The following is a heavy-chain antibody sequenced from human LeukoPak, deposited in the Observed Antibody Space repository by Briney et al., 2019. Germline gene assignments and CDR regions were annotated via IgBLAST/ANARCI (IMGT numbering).Heavy chain of an antibody. V-gene: IGHV4-30-4*01. CDR2: IYYSGST. Sequence: SETLSLTCTVSGGSISSGDYYWSWIRQPPGKGLEWIGYIYYSGSTYYNPSLKSRVTISVDTSKNQFSLKLSSVTAADTAVYYCARFLQDARLKGCFDYWSQGTLVTVSS. J-gene: IGHJ4*01. D-gene: IGHD2-15*01. CDR1: GGSISSGDYY. CDR3: ARFLQDARLKGCFDY.